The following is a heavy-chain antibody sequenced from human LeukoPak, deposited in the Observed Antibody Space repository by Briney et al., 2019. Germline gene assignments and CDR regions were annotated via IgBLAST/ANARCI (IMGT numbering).Heavy chain of an antibody. CDR3: ARGFDFWSGSSPYFDY. CDR2: MNPNSGNT. J-gene: IGHJ4*02. Sequence: GASVKVSCKASGYTFTSYDINWVRQATGQGLEWMGWMNPNSGNTGYAQKFQGRVTITRNTSISTAYMELSSLRSEDTAVYYCARGFDFWSGSSPYFDYWGQGTLVTVSS. CDR1: GYTFTSYD. V-gene: IGHV1-8*03. D-gene: IGHD3-3*01.